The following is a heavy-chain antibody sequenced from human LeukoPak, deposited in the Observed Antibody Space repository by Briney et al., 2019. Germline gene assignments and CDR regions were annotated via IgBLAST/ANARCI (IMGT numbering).Heavy chain of an antibody. J-gene: IGHJ3*02. V-gene: IGHV4-61*08. CDR1: GGSISDGGYY. Sequence: PSETLSLTCTVSGGSISDGGYYWSWIRQPPGKGLEWIGEINHSGSTNYNPSLKSRVTISVDTSKNQFSLKLSSVTAADTAVYYCARTHYYGSGSYYNTDAFDIWGQGTMVTVSS. CDR3: ARTHYYGSGSYYNTDAFDI. D-gene: IGHD3-10*01. CDR2: INHSGST.